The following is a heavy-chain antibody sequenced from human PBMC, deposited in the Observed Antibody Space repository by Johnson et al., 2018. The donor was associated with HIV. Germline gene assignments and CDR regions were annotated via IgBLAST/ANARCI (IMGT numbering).Heavy chain of an antibody. Sequence: VQLVESGGGLIQPGWSLRLSCAASGFTVSSNYMSWVRQAPGKGLEWVSVIYSGGSTYYADSVKGRFTISRDNSKNTLYLQMNSLRAEEPAVYYCARVVVITYHDAFDIWGQGTMVTVSS. D-gene: IGHD3-22*01. V-gene: IGHV3-53*01. J-gene: IGHJ3*02. CDR2: IYSGGST. CDR3: ARVVVITYHDAFDI. CDR1: GFTVSSNY.